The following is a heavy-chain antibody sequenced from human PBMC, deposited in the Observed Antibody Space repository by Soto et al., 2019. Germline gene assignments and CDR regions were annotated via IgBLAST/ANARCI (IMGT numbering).Heavy chain of an antibody. Sequence: QVQLVESGGGVVQPGRSLRLSCAASGFTFSSYAMHWVRQAPGKGLEWVAVISYDGSNKYYADSVKGRFTISRDNSKNTLYLQMNSLTAEDTAVYYCARDSSGSYFDYWGQGTLVTVSS. CDR1: GFTFSSYA. V-gene: IGHV3-30-3*01. CDR2: ISYDGSNK. J-gene: IGHJ4*02. D-gene: IGHD3-22*01. CDR3: ARDSSGSYFDY.